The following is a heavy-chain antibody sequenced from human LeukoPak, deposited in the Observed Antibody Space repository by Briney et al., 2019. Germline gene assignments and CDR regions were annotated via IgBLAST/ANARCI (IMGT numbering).Heavy chain of an antibody. CDR3: ARWTSDAFDI. CDR2: IYYSGNI. CDR1: GGSLSGGDFH. V-gene: IGHV4-30-4*08. J-gene: IGHJ3*02. Sequence: SETLSLTCTVSGGSLSGGDFHWSWIRQPPGKGLEWIGYIYYSGNIYYNPSLKSRVTISVDTSKKQFSLKVNSVTAADTAVYYCARWTSDAFDIWGQGTMVTVSS. D-gene: IGHD3/OR15-3a*01.